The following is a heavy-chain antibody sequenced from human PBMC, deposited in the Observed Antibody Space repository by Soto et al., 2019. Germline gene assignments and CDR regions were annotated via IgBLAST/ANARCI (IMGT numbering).Heavy chain of an antibody. V-gene: IGHV4-34*01. CDR2: INHSGST. D-gene: IGHD3-16*02. J-gene: IGHJ4*02. CDR3: ARGKLSDYVWGSYRYHFDY. Sequence: SETLSLTCAVYGGSFSGYYWSWIRQPPGKGLEWIGEINHSGSTNYNPSLKSRVTISVDTSKNQFSLKLSSVTAAGTAVYYCARGKLSDYVWGSYRYHFDYWGQGTVVTVSS. CDR1: GGSFSGYY.